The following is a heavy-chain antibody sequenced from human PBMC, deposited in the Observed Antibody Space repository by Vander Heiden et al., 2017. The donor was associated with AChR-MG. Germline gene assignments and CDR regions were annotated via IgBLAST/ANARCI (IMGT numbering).Heavy chain of an antibody. V-gene: IGHV3-23*01. CDR3: AKTDYYDSSGYYLMGYFDY. Sequence: EVQLLESGGGLVQPGGSLRLSCAASGFTFSSYAMSWVRQVPGKGLEWVSAISGSGGSTYYADSVKGRFTISRDNSKNTLYLQMNSLRAEDTAVYYCAKTDYYDSSGYYLMGYFDYWGQGTLVTVSS. J-gene: IGHJ4*02. CDR2: ISGSGGST. CDR1: GFTFSSYA. D-gene: IGHD3-22*01.